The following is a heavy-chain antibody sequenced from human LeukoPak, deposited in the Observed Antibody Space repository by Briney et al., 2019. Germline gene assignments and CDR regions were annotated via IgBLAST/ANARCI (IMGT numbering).Heavy chain of an antibody. V-gene: IGHV3-21*01. J-gene: IGHJ4*02. CDR3: ARDGYEGQQLGY. Sequence: GGPLRLSCAASGFTFSRHSINWVRQAPGEGLEWVSSISSSSSYIYYADSVKGRFTISRDNAKNSLYLQMNSLRAEDTAVYYCARDGYEGQQLGYWGQGTLVTVSS. D-gene: IGHD6-13*01. CDR2: ISSSSSYI. CDR1: GFTFSRHS.